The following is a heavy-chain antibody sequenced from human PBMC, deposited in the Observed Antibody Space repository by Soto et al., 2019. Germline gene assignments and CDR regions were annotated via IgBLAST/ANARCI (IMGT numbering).Heavy chain of an antibody. CDR3: ARGQAFWTGYYRMPYYFDY. J-gene: IGHJ4*02. D-gene: IGHD3-3*01. V-gene: IGHV4-61*01. Sequence: SETLSLTCTVSGGSVSSGSYYWSWIRQPPGKGLEYIGYLFYSGSTNYDPSLKSRVTISVDSPKNQFSLKLTSVTAADTAVYYCARGQAFWTGYYRMPYYFDYWGQGTLVTVSS. CDR1: GGSVSSGSYY. CDR2: LFYSGST.